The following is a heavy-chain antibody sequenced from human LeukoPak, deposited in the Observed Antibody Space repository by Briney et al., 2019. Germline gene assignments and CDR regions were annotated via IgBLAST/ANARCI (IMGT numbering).Heavy chain of an antibody. D-gene: IGHD5-12*01. V-gene: IGHV3-23*01. CDR2: VRGSGTDT. CDR3: AKTSRGNSGYDSPFHY. Sequence: GGSLRLSCAASGFTFSTYAMSWVRQAPGMGLEWVSAVRGSGTDTYYADSVKGRFTISRDNSKNTLYLQMNSLRAEDTAIYYCAKTSRGNSGYDSPFHYWGQGTLVTVSS. J-gene: IGHJ4*02. CDR1: GFTFSTYA.